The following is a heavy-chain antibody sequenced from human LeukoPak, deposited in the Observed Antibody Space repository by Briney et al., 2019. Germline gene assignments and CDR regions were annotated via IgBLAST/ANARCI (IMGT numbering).Heavy chain of an antibody. J-gene: IGHJ4*02. V-gene: IGHV5-10-1*01. D-gene: IGHD5-12*01. CDR1: GYSFTSYW. Sequence: GESLKISCKGSGYSFTSYWINWVRQMPGKGLEWMGRIDPSDSYTTYSPSFQGHVTVSVDKSISTAYLQWSSLRASDTAMYYCARPSGYDLAYWGQGTLVTVSS. CDR3: ARPSGYDLAY. CDR2: IDPSDSYT.